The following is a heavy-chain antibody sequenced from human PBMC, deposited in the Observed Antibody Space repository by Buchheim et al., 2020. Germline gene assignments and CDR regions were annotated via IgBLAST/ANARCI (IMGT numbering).Heavy chain of an antibody. J-gene: IGHJ6*02. V-gene: IGHV3-7*01. CDR3: ARGGAYSSGWYGGYYYYYGMDV. CDR2: IKQDGSEK. Sequence: EVQLVESGGGLVQPGGSLRLSCAASGFTFSSYWMSWVRQAPGKGLEWVANIKQDGSEKYYVDSVKGRFTVSRDNAKNSLYLQMNSLRAEDTAVYYCARGGAYSSGWYGGYYYYYGMDVWGQGTT. D-gene: IGHD6-19*01. CDR1: GFTFSSYW.